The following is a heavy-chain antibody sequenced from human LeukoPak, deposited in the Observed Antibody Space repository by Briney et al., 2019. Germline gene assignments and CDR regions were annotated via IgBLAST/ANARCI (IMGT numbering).Heavy chain of an antibody. CDR1: GCSISSSSYY. CDR2: IYYSGST. Sequence: PSETLSLTCTDAGCSISSSSYYWGWIRQPPGKGLEWIGSIYYSGSTYYNPSLKSRVTISVPTAKNQFSLKLSSVTAADTAVYYCARGTVVVPADMGWFDPWGQGTLVTVSS. CDR3: ARGTVVVPADMGWFDP. V-gene: IGHV4-39*01. J-gene: IGHJ5*02. D-gene: IGHD2-2*01.